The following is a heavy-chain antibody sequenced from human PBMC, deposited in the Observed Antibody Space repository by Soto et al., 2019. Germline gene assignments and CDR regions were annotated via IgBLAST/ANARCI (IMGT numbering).Heavy chain of an antibody. D-gene: IGHD5-12*01. CDR3: AREYSGYETPRENDY. CDR2: IDQDGSAK. CDR1: TFTFSNYW. V-gene: IGHV3-7*05. J-gene: IGHJ4*02. Sequence: PGGSLRLSCAASTFTFSNYWMSWVRQAPGKGLEWVANIDQDGSAKYYVDSVKGRFTISRDNAKNLLYLQMSSLRGEDTAVYYCAREYSGYETPRENDYWGKGTLVTVSS.